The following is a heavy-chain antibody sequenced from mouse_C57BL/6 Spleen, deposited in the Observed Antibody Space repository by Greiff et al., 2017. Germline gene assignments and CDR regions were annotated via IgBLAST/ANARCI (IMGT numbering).Heavy chain of an antibody. V-gene: IGHV1-82*01. D-gene: IGHD2-2*01. Sequence: QVQLQQSGPELVKPGASVKISCKASGYAFSSSWMNWVKQRPGKGLEWIGRIYPGDGDTNYNGKFKGKATLTSDKSSSTAYMQLSSLTSEDSAVYFCASYYGYDGSSWFAYWGQGTLVTVSA. CDR3: ASYYGYDGSSWFAY. J-gene: IGHJ3*01. CDR2: IYPGDGDT. CDR1: GYAFSSSW.